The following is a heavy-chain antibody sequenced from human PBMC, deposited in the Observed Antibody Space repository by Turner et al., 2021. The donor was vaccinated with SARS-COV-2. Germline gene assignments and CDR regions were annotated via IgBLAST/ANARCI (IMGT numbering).Heavy chain of an antibody. CDR3: ARHQGSTRGYDHGMNV. CDR1: GYTFTSYD. D-gene: IGHD1-1*01. V-gene: IGHV1-8*01. CDR2: MNPNSGNT. J-gene: IGHJ6*02. Sequence: QVQLVQSGAEGQTPGPSVKVSCKASGYTFTSYDINWGRQATGQGLEWMGWMNPNSGNTGYAQKFQGRVTMTRNTSISTAYMELSSLRSEDTAVYYCARHQGSTRGYDHGMNVWGQGTAVIVS.